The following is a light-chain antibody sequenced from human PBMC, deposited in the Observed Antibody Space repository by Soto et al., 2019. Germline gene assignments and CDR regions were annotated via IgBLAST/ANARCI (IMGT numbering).Light chain of an antibody. J-gene: IGLJ2*01. CDR2: DVS. CDR1: SSDVGGYNY. CDR3: SSYTRSSTLV. V-gene: IGLV2-14*01. Sequence: QSALTQPSSVSGSPGQSITISCTGTSSDVGGYNYVSWYQQHPGKDPNLMIYDVSNRPSGVSNCVSGSKSGNTASLTISGLQSEDQADYYCSSYTRSSTLVFGAGTKLAGL.